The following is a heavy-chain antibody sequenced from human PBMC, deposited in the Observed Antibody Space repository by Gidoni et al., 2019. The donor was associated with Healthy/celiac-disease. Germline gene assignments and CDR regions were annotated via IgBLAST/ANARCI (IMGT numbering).Heavy chain of an antibody. CDR3: AKETSAGIALWFGDSGTYGMDV. Sequence: QVQLVESGGGVVQPGRSLRLSCAASGFTFSRYRMPWVRQAPGKGLEWVAVISYDGSNKYYADSVKGRFTISRDNSKNTLYLQMNSLRAEDTAVYYCAKETSAGIALWFGDSGTYGMDVWGQGTTVTVSS. CDR2: ISYDGSNK. V-gene: IGHV3-30*18. J-gene: IGHJ6*02. CDR1: GFTFSRYR. D-gene: IGHD3-10*01.